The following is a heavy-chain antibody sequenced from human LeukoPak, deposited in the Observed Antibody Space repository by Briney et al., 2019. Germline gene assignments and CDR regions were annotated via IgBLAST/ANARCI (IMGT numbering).Heavy chain of an antibody. J-gene: IGHJ4*02. V-gene: IGHV5-51*01. Sequence: ETLSLTCTVSGGSISSYYWSWIRQPPGKGLEWMGIIYPGDSDTRYSPSFQGQVTISADKSISTAYLQWSSLKASDTAMYYCARLPRYCSSTSCHFDYWGQGTLVTVSS. D-gene: IGHD2-2*01. CDR3: ARLPRYCSSTSCHFDY. CDR2: IYPGDSDT. CDR1: GGSISSYY.